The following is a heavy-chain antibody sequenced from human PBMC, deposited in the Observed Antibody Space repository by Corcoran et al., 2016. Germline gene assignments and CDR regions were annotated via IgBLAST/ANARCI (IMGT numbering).Heavy chain of an antibody. CDR2: INHSGST. CDR1: GGSFSGYY. J-gene: IGHJ4*02. V-gene: IGHV4-34*01. CDR3: ARFRGANSSSSRDFDY. Sequence: QVQLQQWGAGLLKPSETLSLTCAVYGGSFSGYYWSWIRQPPGKGLEWIGEINHSGSTNYNPSLKSRVTISVDTSKNQFSLKLSSVTAADTAVYYCARFRGANSSSSRDFDYWGQGTLVTVSS. D-gene: IGHD6-6*01.